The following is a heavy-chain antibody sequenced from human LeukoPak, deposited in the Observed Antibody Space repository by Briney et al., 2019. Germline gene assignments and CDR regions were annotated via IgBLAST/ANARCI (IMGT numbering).Heavy chain of an antibody. CDR1: GYTFTSYG. CDR2: ISAYNGNT. J-gene: IGHJ5*02. CDR3: ARAMTTNGWFDP. Sequence: ASVKVSCKASGYTFTSYGISWVRQAPGQGLEWMGWISAYNGNTNYAQKLQGRVTMTIDTSTSTAYMELRSLRSDDTAVYYCARAMTTNGWFDPWGQGTLVTVSS. D-gene: IGHD4-17*01. V-gene: IGHV1-18*01.